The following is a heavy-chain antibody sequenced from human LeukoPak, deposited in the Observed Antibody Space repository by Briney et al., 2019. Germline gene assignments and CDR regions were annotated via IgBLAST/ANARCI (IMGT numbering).Heavy chain of an antibody. V-gene: IGHV1-69*01. J-gene: IGHJ3*02. CDR1: GGIFSSYA. CDR3: ARDQKPAAFGAFDI. Sequence: SVKVSCKASGGIFSSYAISWVRQAPGQGLEWMGGIIPIFGTANYAQKFQGRVTITADESTSTAYMELSSLRSEDTAVYYCARDQKPAAFGAFDIWGQGTMVTVSS. CDR2: IIPIFGTA. D-gene: IGHD2-2*01.